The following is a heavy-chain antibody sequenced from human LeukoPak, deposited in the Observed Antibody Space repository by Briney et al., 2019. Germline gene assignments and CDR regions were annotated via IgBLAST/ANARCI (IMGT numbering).Heavy chain of an antibody. CDR2: ISSSSSYI. CDR1: AFTFSSDS. D-gene: IGHD3-22*01. CDR3: ARADYDSSGFHDY. J-gene: IGHJ4*02. Sequence: GASLRLSCAASAFTFSSDSMNSVRQPPGNGLEWVSSISSSSSYIYYADSVKGRFTISRDNAKNSLYLQMNSLRAEDTAVYYCARADYDSSGFHDYWGQGTLVTVSS. V-gene: IGHV3-21*01.